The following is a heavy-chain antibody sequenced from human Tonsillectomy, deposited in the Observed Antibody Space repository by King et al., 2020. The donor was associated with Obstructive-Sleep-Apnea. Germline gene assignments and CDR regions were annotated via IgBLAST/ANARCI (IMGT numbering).Heavy chain of an antibody. Sequence: VQLVESGGGLVQPGGSLRLSCAASGFTFSSYAMSWVRQAPGKGLEWVSAISGSGGSTYYGDSVKGRFTISRDNSKNTLYLQMNSLRAEDTAVYYCAKGGYGQQLAPLYFDYWGQGTLVTVSS. V-gene: IGHV3-23*04. CDR2: ISGSGGST. D-gene: IGHD6-13*01. CDR1: GFTFSSYA. J-gene: IGHJ4*02. CDR3: AKGGYGQQLAPLYFDY.